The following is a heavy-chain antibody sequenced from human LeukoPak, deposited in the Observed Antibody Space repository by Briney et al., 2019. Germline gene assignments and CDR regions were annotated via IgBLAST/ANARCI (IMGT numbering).Heavy chain of an antibody. D-gene: IGHD1-1*01. CDR3: ARWRGRQSEFDY. J-gene: IGHJ4*02. CDR1: GFTFSTYW. CDR2: IKEDESDE. Sequence: GGSLRLSCAASGFTFSTYWMSWVRQAPGKGLEWVAHIKEDESDEYYVDSVRGRFTASRDNAKNSVNLQMNSLRVEDTAVYYCARWRGRQSEFDYWGQGTLVTVSS. V-gene: IGHV3-7*01.